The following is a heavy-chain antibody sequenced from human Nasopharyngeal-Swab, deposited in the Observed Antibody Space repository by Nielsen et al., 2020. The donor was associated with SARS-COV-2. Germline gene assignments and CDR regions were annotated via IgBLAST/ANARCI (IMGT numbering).Heavy chain of an antibody. CDR3: ARDWGGTLWY. J-gene: IGHJ4*02. CDR2: IWYDGSNK. V-gene: IGHV3-33*08. D-gene: IGHD2-21*01. Sequence: GESLKISRAASGFTFSSYGMHWVRQAPGKGLEWVAVIWYDGSNKYYADSVKGRFTISRDNSKNTLYLQMNSLRAEDTAVYYCARDWGGTLWYWGQGTLVTVSS. CDR1: GFTFSSYG.